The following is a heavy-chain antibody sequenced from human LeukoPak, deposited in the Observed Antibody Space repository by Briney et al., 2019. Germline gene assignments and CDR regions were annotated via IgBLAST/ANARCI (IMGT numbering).Heavy chain of an antibody. V-gene: IGHV3-23*01. Sequence: PGGSLRLSCAASGFTFSNYAMSWVRQAPGKGLEWVSAITGSGGSTYYANSVKGRFTISRDNSKNTLYLQMNSLRAEDTAVYYCARDYDSSGYPYYYGMDVWGQGTTVTVSS. J-gene: IGHJ6*02. CDR3: ARDYDSSGYPYYYGMDV. CDR1: GFTFSNYA. D-gene: IGHD3-22*01. CDR2: ITGSGGST.